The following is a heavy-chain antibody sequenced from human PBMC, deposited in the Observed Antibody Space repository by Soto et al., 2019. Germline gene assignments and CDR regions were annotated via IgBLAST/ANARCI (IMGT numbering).Heavy chain of an antibody. Sequence: GGSLRLSCTGSEFTFGDYAMSWFRQAPGKGLEWVGFIRSKTYGGTTKYAASVKGRFTISRDDSKSIAYLQMNSLKTEDTAVYYCTRDGSGLSYFDYWGQGTLVTVSS. J-gene: IGHJ4*02. CDR2: IRSKTYGGTT. CDR3: TRDGSGLSYFDY. D-gene: IGHD3-10*01. V-gene: IGHV3-49*03. CDR1: EFTFGDYA.